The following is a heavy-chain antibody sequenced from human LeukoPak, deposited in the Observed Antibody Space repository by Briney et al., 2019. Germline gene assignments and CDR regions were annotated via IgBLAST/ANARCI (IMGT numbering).Heavy chain of an antibody. Sequence: PGRSLRLSCAASGFTFSSYAMSWVRQAPGKGLEWVSAISGSGGSTYYADSVKGRFTISRDNSKNTLYLQMNSLRAEDTAVYYCARDYYGSGIKSDYFDYWGQETLVTVSS. CDR2: ISGSGGST. CDR3: ARDYYGSGIKSDYFDY. D-gene: IGHD3-10*01. CDR1: GFTFSSYA. J-gene: IGHJ4*02. V-gene: IGHV3-23*01.